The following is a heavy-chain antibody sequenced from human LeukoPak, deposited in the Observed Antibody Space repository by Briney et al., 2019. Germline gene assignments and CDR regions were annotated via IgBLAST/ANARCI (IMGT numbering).Heavy chain of an antibody. CDR2: ISNDGGNR. D-gene: IGHD2-21*01. Sequence: GGSLRLSCAASGFTFTTYGMHWVRQAPGKGLEWVAAISNDGGNRYYADSVKGRFTISRDNSKNTLYLQMNSLRAEDTAVYYCTKDGYLGHYFDYWGQGTLVTVSS. J-gene: IGHJ4*02. CDR1: GFTFTTYG. CDR3: TKDGYLGHYFDY. V-gene: IGHV3-30*18.